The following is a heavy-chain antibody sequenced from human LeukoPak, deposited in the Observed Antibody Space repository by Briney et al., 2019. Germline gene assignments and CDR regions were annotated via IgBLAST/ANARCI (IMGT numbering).Heavy chain of an antibody. CDR3: ASAGAVAGSARGRYYFDY. J-gene: IGHJ4*01. CDR1: GGSFSGYY. D-gene: IGHD6-19*01. CDR2: INHSGST. Sequence: SETLSLTCAVYGGSFSGYYWSWIRQPPGKGLEWIGEINHSGSTNYNPSLKSRVTISVDMSKNQFSLKLSSVTAADTAVYYCASAGAVAGSARGRYYFDYWGQGTLVTVSS. V-gene: IGHV4-34*01.